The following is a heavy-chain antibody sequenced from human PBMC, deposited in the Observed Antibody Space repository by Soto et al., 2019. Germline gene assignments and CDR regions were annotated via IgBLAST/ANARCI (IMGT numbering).Heavy chain of an antibody. CDR2: IKGDGSET. CDR3: ARDPVTAD. Sequence: EVQLVESGGGLVQPGGSLRLSCAASGFTFSSYYMSWVRQAPGKGLEWVGNIKGDGSETHYVDSVKGRFTISRDNAENSIYLQMNHLRAEDTAMYYCARDPVTADWGQGTLVTVSS. J-gene: IGHJ4*02. V-gene: IGHV3-7*03. CDR1: GFTFSSYY.